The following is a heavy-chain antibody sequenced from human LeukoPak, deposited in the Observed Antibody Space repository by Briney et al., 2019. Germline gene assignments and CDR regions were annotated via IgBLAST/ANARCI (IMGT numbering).Heavy chain of an antibody. Sequence: PSETLSLTCTVSGGSISSYYWSWIRQPPGKGLERIGYIYYTGSTNYNPSLKSRVAISVDTSKNQFSLNLSSVTAADTAVYYCARMRQQPYYYYHYMDVWGKGTTVTVSS. CDR3: ARMRQQPYYYYHYMDV. CDR2: IYYTGST. CDR1: GGSISSYY. D-gene: IGHD6-13*01. V-gene: IGHV4-59*01. J-gene: IGHJ6*03.